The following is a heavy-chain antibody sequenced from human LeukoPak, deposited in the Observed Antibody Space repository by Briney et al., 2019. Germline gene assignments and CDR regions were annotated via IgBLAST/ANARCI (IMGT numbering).Heavy chain of an antibody. V-gene: IGHV3-21*01. J-gene: IGHJ3*02. CDR2: ISSSSSYI. Sequence: GGSLRLSCAASGFTFSSYSMNWVRQAPGKGLEWVSSISSSSSYIYYADSVKGRFTISRENAKNSLYLQMNSLRAEDTAVYYCARDPRYYDSSGYYYRSGGDDAFDIWGQGTMVTVSS. CDR3: ARDPRYYDSSGYYYRSGGDDAFDI. D-gene: IGHD3-22*01. CDR1: GFTFSSYS.